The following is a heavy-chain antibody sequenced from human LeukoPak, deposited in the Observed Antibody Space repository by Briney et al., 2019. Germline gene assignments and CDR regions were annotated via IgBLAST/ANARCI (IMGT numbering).Heavy chain of an antibody. J-gene: IGHJ4*02. CDR2: IKQDGSET. CDR3: ARFSGRGSNWGRDY. Sequence: PGGSLRLSCAASGFTFSSCWMFWVRQIPGKGLEWVANIKQDGSETHYVDSVKGRFTISRDNSKNSLFLQMNSLRAEDTAVYYCARFSGRGSNWGRDYWGQGALVTVSS. CDR1: GFTFSSCW. V-gene: IGHV3-7*05. D-gene: IGHD7-27*01.